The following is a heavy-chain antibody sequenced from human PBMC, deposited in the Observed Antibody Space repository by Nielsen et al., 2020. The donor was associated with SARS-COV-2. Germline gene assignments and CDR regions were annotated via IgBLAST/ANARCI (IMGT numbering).Heavy chain of an antibody. J-gene: IGHJ4*02. Sequence: GGSLRLSCAASGFTFSSYWMNWVRQAPGKGLEWVSYISASGSYTYYADSVKGRFTISRDNAKNSQYLQMNSLRAEDTAIYYCAKSFGWYFDYWGQGTLVTVSS. CDR3: AKSFGWYFDY. V-gene: IGHV3-21*01. CDR1: GFTFSSYW. D-gene: IGHD1-14*01. CDR2: ISASGSYT.